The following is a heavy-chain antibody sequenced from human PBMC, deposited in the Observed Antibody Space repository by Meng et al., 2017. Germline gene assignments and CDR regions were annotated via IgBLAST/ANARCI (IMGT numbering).Heavy chain of an antibody. J-gene: IGHJ6*02. Sequence: SVKVSCKASGGTFSSYAISWVRQAPGQGLEWMGGIIPIFGTANYAQKFQGRATITTDESTSTAYMELSSLRSEDTAVYYCARDKVVRGGYYYYGMDVWGQGTTVTGAS. CDR3: ARDKVVRGGYYYYGMDV. V-gene: IGHV1-69*05. D-gene: IGHD3-10*01. CDR1: GGTFSSYA. CDR2: IIPIFGTA.